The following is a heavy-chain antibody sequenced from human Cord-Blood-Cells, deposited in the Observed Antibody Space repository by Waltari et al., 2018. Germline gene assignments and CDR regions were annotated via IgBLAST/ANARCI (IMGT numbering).Heavy chain of an antibody. J-gene: IGHJ4*02. CDR2: IYYSGST. V-gene: IGHV4-59*01. CDR1: GGSISSYY. CDR3: ARYRTGTFDY. Sequence: QVQLRESGPGLVKPSETLSLTCTVSGGSISSYYWSWIRQPPGKGLEWIGYIYYSGSTNYNPSLKSRVTISVDTSKNQFSLKLSSVTAADTAVYYCARYRTGTFDYWGQGTLVTVSS. D-gene: IGHD1-1*01.